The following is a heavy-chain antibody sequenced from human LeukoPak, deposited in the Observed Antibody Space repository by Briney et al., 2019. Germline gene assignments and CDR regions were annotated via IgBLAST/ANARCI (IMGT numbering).Heavy chain of an antibody. CDR3: ARALVRGGKFDY. J-gene: IGHJ4*02. CDR2: ISSSSSTI. CDR1: GFTFSSYS. V-gene: IGHV3-48*04. D-gene: IGHD3-10*01. Sequence: GGSLRLSCAASGFTFSSYSMNWVRQAPGKGLEWISYISSSSSTIYYTDSVKGRFTISRDNSKNTLYLQMNSLRAEDTAVYYCARALVRGGKFDYWGQGALVTVSS.